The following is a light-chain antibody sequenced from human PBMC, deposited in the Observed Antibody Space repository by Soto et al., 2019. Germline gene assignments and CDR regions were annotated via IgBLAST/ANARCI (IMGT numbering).Light chain of an antibody. CDR3: MQVLQTPT. CDR2: LGS. J-gene: IGKJ5*01. Sequence: DIVMAQSPLSLPFTPGEPASISCRSSQSLLYSNGYNYLDWYLQKPGQSPQLLIYLGSSRASGVPDRFNGSGSGTDFTLKISRVEAEDVGVYYCMQVLQTPTFGQGTRLEI. V-gene: IGKV2-28*01. CDR1: QSLLYSNGYNY.